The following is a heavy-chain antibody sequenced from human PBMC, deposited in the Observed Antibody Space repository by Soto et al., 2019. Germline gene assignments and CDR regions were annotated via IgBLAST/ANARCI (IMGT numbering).Heavy chain of an antibody. Sequence: QAQLVESGGGVVQPGRSLRLSCEASGYSFSNYGMHWVRQAPGKGLEWVAAISHDGITKYYSDSLKGRFTISKDNSKNTLYLEMNSLRPEDTAVYYCAKDMTRFLAWPHYFRGLDVWGQGTTVTVSS. CDR1: GYSFSNYG. V-gene: IGHV3-30*18. CDR2: ISHDGITK. D-gene: IGHD3-3*01. CDR3: AKDMTRFLAWPHYFRGLDV. J-gene: IGHJ6*02.